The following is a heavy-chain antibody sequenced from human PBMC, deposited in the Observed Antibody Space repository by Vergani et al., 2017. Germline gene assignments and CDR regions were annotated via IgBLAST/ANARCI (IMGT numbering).Heavy chain of an antibody. J-gene: IGHJ2*01. Sequence: EGQLVQSGAEVKKPGESLKISCKGSGYSFSDYWIAWVRQMPGKGLEWMGIIYPGDSDTRYSPSFQGQVTISVDKSISTAYLQGSSLKASDTAIYYCARRGTQREYFTLWGRGTLVTVSS. V-gene: IGHV5-51*01. D-gene: IGHD5-18*01. CDR2: IYPGDSDT. CDR1: GYSFSDYW. CDR3: ARRGTQREYFTL.